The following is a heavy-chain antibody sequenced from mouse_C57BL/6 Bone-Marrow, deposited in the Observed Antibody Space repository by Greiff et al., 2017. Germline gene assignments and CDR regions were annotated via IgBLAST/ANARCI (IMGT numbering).Heavy chain of an antibody. CDR3: ARLRLEPDAMDY. V-gene: IGHV1-81*01. Sequence: QVQLQQSGAELARPGASVKLSCKASGYTFTSYGISWVKQRTGQGLEWIGEIYPRSGNTYYNEKFKGKATLTADKSSSTAYMELRSLTSEDSAVYFCARLRLEPDAMDYWGQGTSVTVSS. CDR1: GYTFTSYG. CDR2: IYPRSGNT. J-gene: IGHJ4*01. D-gene: IGHD4-1*01.